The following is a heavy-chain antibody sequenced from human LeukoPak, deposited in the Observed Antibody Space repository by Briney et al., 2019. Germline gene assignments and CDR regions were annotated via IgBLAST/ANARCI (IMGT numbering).Heavy chain of an antibody. CDR3: ARRAYYYDSSGYSPYYHYYMDV. Sequence: SETLSLTCTVSGGSISSSSYYWGWIRQPPGKGLEWIVSIYYSGSTYYNPSLKSRVTISVDTSKNQFSLKLSSVTSADTAVYYCARRAYYYDSSGYSPYYHYYMDVWGKGTTVTVSS. CDR2: IYYSGST. V-gene: IGHV4-39*01. D-gene: IGHD3-22*01. CDR1: GGSISSSSYY. J-gene: IGHJ6*03.